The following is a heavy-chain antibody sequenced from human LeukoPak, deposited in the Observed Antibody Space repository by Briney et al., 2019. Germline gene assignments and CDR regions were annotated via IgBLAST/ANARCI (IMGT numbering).Heavy chain of an antibody. CDR3: AKDEAHTV. Sequence: GGSLRLSCAASGFTFSTYSMNWVRQAPGKGLEWVSSISSGSIHIYYADSVKGRFTISRDNSKNTLYLQMNSLRAEDTAVYYCAKDEAHTVWGQGTLVTVSS. V-gene: IGHV3-21*01. J-gene: IGHJ4*02. CDR1: GFTFSTYS. D-gene: IGHD4-17*01. CDR2: ISSGSIHI.